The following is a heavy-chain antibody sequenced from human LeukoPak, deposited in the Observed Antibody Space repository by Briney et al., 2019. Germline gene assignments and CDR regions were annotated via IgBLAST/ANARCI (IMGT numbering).Heavy chain of an antibody. J-gene: IGHJ6*02. Sequence: PGGSLRLSCLTSGFTFSTNAMSWVRQAPGKGLEWISGISGSGASTYYADSVTGRFTISRDNSRNTLYLQVSSLRAEDTAVYYCARGGGWDAYYYYGLDVWGQGTTVTVSS. CDR1: GFTFSTNA. CDR3: ARGGGWDAYYYYGLDV. V-gene: IGHV3-23*01. D-gene: IGHD6-19*01. CDR2: ISGSGAST.